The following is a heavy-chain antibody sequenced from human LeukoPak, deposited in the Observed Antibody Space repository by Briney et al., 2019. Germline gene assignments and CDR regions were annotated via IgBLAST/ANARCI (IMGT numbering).Heavy chain of an antibody. CDR2: ISAYNGNT. CDR3: ARAVDIVATILMTTVTTDAFDI. V-gene: IGHV1-18*01. J-gene: IGHJ3*02. Sequence: ASVKVSCKASGYTFTSYGISRVRQAPGQGLEWMGWISAYNGNTNYAQKLQGRVTMTTDTSTSTAYMELRSLRSDDTAVYYCARAVDIVATILMTTVTTDAFDIWGQGTMVTVSS. CDR1: GYTFTSYG. D-gene: IGHD5-12*01.